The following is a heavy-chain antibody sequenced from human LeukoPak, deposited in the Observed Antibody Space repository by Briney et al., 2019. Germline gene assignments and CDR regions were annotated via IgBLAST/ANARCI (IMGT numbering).Heavy chain of an antibody. Sequence: VKPGGSLRLSCAASGFSLSSYSMNWVRQAPGKGLEWVSFISSSNGNIYYADSVKGRFTISRDNAKNSLYLQMNSLRAEDTAVYYCARDRSPGNGYCSGGSCSTTFQHWGQGTLVTVSS. CDR2: ISSSNGNI. J-gene: IGHJ1*01. V-gene: IGHV3-21*01. CDR3: ARDRSPGNGYCSGGSCSTTFQH. CDR1: GFSLSSYS. D-gene: IGHD2-15*01.